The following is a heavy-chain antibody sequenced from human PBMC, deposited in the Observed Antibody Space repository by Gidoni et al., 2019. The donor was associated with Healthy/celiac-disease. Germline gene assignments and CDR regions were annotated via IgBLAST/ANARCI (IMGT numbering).Heavy chain of an antibody. V-gene: IGHV3-30*18. Sequence: QVQLVESGGGVVKPGRSLRLSCAASGFTFSSSGMPWVRQAPGKGLEWVAVISYDGSNKYYADSVKGRFTISRDNSKNTLYLQMNSLRAEDTAVYYCAKGEDYYGSGSYYNVLYWGQGTLVTVSS. CDR3: AKGEDYYGSGSYYNVLY. CDR1: GFTFSSSG. D-gene: IGHD3-10*01. J-gene: IGHJ4*02. CDR2: ISYDGSNK.